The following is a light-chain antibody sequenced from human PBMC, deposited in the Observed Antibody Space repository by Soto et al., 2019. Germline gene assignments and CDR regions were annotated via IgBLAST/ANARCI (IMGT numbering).Light chain of an antibody. CDR3: SSYTSSSTILYV. CDR2: DVS. V-gene: IGLV2-14*01. CDR1: SSDVGGYNY. J-gene: IGLJ1*01. Sequence: QSALTQPASVSGSPGQSITISCTGTSSDVGGYNYVSWYQQHPGKAPKLMIYDVSNRPSGVSNRFSGSKSGNTASLTISGLQAEDEADYYCSSYTSSSTILYVFGPGTKVTVL.